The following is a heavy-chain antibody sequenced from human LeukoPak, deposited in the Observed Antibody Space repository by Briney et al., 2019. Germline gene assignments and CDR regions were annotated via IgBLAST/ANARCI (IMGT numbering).Heavy chain of an antibody. CDR3: ARADFGSGNHYYGINV. D-gene: IGHD3-10*01. V-gene: IGHV3-33*01. J-gene: IGHJ6*02. CDR2: IWYDGSNK. Sequence: GRSLRLSCAASGFTFSSYGMHWVRQAPGKGLEWVAVIWYDGSNKYYADSVKGRFTVSRDNSKNTLDLQMNSLRAEDTAVYYCARADFGSGNHYYGINVWGQGTTVTVSS. CDR1: GFTFSSYG.